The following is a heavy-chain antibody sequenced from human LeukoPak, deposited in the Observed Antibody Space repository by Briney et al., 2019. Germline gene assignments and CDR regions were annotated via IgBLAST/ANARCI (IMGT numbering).Heavy chain of an antibody. J-gene: IGHJ5*02. CDR2: IWYDGSNK. CDR1: GLTFSSYG. V-gene: IGHV3-33*01. Sequence: GRSLRLSCAASGLTFSSYGMHWVRQAPGKGLEWVAVIWYDGSNKYYADSVKGRFTISRDNSKNTLYLQMNSLRAEDTAVYYCARARLAAAGNWFDPWGQGTLVTVSS. D-gene: IGHD6-13*01. CDR3: ARARLAAAGNWFDP.